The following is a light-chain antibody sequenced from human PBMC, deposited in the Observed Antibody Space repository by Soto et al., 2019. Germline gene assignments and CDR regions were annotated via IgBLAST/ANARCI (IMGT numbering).Light chain of an antibody. CDR3: QSYDSSLSGVV. V-gene: IGLV1-40*01. CDR2: GNN. Sequence: QPVLTQPPSVSGAPGRRVTISCTGSSSNIGAGYDVHWYQQLPGTAPKLLIYGNNNRPSGVPDRFSGSKSGTSASLAITGLQAEDEADYYCQSYDSSLSGVVFGGGTKLTVL. CDR1: SSNIGAGYD. J-gene: IGLJ2*01.